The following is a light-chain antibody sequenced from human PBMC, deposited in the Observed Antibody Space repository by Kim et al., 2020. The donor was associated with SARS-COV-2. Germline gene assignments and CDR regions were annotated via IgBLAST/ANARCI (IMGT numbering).Light chain of an antibody. V-gene: IGLV3-25*03. Sequence: SYELTQPPSVSVSPGQTARITCSGDALPKQYAYWYQQKPGQAPVLVIYKDSERPSGIPERFSGSSSGTTDTLTISGVQAEDEADYYCQSADSSGTFVVFGGGTQLTVL. CDR1: ALPKQY. CDR2: KDS. CDR3: QSADSSGTFVV. J-gene: IGLJ2*01.